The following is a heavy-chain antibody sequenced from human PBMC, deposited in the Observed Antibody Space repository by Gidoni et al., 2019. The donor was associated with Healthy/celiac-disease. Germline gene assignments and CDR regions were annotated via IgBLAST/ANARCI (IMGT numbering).Heavy chain of an antibody. V-gene: IGHV4-39*01. Sequence: QRQLQGSGPGLVQPSATLSLTGTVSGGSVSSSSHSWSWIRQPPGKGLEWIGSIDYSGSTYYNPSLRSLVTISVDTSKKQFSLKLISVTAADTAVYYCVGRSSFPGDYDYEGMDVWGQGTTVTVSS. CDR1: GGSVSSSSHS. CDR2: IDYSGST. CDR3: VGRSSFPGDYDYEGMDV. J-gene: IGHJ6*02. D-gene: IGHD2-15*01.